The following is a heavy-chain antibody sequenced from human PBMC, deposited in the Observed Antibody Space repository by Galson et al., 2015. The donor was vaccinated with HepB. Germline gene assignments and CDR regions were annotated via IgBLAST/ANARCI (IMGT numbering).Heavy chain of an antibody. CDR3: ARVLGYCSGGSCYRRHYYYYYGMDV. V-gene: IGHV3-21*01. CDR1: GFTFSSYS. Sequence: SLRLSCAASGFTFSSYSMNWVRQAPGKGLEWVSSISSSSSYIYYADSVKGRFTISRDNAKNSLYLQMNSLRAEDTAVYYCARVLGYCSGGSCYRRHYYYYYGMDVWGQGTTVTVSS. CDR2: ISSSSSYI. D-gene: IGHD2-15*01. J-gene: IGHJ6*02.